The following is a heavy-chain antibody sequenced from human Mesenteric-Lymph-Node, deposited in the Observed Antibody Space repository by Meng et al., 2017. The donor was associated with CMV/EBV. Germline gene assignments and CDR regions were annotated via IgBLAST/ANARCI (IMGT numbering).Heavy chain of an antibody. CDR3: AKEGGYSSGWGSYYYGMDV. Sequence: GGSLRLSCVASGFTFDDHAMHWVRQAPGKGLEWVSGINWNSGSVGYADSVKGRFTISRDNAKKSLYLQMNSLRAEDTALYYCAKEGGYSSGWGSYYYGMDVWGQGTTVTVSS. CDR1: GFTFDDHA. J-gene: IGHJ6*02. V-gene: IGHV3-9*01. CDR2: INWNSGSV. D-gene: IGHD6-19*01.